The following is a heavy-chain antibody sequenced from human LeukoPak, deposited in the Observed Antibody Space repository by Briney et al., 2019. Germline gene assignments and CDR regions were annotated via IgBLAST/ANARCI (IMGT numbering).Heavy chain of an antibody. CDR1: GGTFSSYA. Sequence: ASVKVCSKASGGTFSSYAISWVRQAPGQGLEWMGRIIPIFGTANYAQKFQGRVTITTDESTSTAYMELSSLRSEDTAVYYCARAPDTAMVIDYFDYWGQGTLVTVSS. CDR2: IIPIFGTA. CDR3: ARAPDTAMVIDYFDY. V-gene: IGHV1-69*05. J-gene: IGHJ4*02. D-gene: IGHD5-18*01.